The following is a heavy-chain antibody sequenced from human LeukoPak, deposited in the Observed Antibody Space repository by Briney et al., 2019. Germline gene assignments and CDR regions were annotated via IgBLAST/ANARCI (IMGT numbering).Heavy chain of an antibody. Sequence: GGSLRLSCSVSGFTFRTSSMLWVRQAPGKGLEYVSAISNNGDNTYHADSVKGRFTVSRDNSKNTLYLQMSSLRPEDTAIYYCVNGIGITVAGTGTSRWGQGTLVTVSS. CDR1: GFTFRTSS. D-gene: IGHD6-19*01. CDR2: ISNNGDNT. J-gene: IGHJ4*02. CDR3: VNGIGITVAGTGTSR. V-gene: IGHV3-64D*06.